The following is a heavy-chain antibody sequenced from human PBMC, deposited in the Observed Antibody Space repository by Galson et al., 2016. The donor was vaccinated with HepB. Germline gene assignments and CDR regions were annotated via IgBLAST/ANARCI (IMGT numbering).Heavy chain of an antibody. CDR2: TRDTASSYIT. CDR3: ARGEKKSIEYWSWGPKTRYYYYGLDV. Sequence: SLRLSCAASGFTVSSNHMSWVRQAPGKGLEWVGRTRDTASSYITEYAASVKGRFTISRDDSKKSLYLQMNSLKTEDTAVYFCARGEKKSIEYWSWGPKTRYYYYGLDVWGQGTTVTVSS. V-gene: IGHV3-72*01. D-gene: IGHD3-16*01. J-gene: IGHJ6*02. CDR1: GFTVSSNH.